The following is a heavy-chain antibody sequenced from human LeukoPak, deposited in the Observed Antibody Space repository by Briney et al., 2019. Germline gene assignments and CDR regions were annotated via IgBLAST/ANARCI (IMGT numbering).Heavy chain of an antibody. CDR2: ISGSGGST. CDR3: AKCSSSTSCYRGLRH. V-gene: IGHV3-23*01. D-gene: IGHD2-2*01. Sequence: QPGGSLRLSCAASGFTFSSYAMSWVGQAPGKGLEWVSAISGSGGSTYYADSVKGRFTISRDNSKNTLYLQMNSLRAEDTAVYYCAKCSSSTSCYRGLRHWGQGTLVTVSS. CDR1: GFTFSSYA. J-gene: IGHJ4*02.